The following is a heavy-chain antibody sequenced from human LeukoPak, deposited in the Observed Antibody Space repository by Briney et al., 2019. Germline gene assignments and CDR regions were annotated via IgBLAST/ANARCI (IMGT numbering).Heavy chain of an antibody. J-gene: IGHJ4*02. CDR3: ARIAVTGYYFDY. Sequence: GGSLRLPCAASGFTFSDHYMDWVRQAPGKGLEWVGRTRNKANSYTTEYAASVKGRFTISRDVSKNSLYLQMDSLRTEDTAVYYCARIAVTGYYFDYWGQGTLVTVSS. CDR2: TRNKANSYTT. V-gene: IGHV3-72*01. CDR1: GFTFSDHY. D-gene: IGHD4-17*01.